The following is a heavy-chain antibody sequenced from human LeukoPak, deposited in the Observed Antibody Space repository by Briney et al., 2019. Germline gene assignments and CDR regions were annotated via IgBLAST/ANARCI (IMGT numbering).Heavy chain of an antibody. Sequence: PSETLSLTCTVSGGSISNYYWSWIRQPPGKGLEWIGYIYYIGSTNYNPSLKSRVTISVDTPKNQFSLKLSSVTAGDTAMYYCARVTGCGGNHDYWGQGTLVTVSS. V-gene: IGHV4-59*01. CDR1: GGSISNYY. D-gene: IGHD4-23*01. J-gene: IGHJ4*02. CDR3: ARVTGCGGNHDY. CDR2: IYYIGST.